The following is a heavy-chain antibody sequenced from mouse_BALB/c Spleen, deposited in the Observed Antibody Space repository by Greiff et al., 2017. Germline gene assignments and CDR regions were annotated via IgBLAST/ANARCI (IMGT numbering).Heavy chain of an antibody. J-gene: IGHJ2*01. CDR1: GYTFTSYW. V-gene: IGHV1-7*01. D-gene: IGHD3-3*01. CDR3: ARLGGSFDY. CDR2: INPSTGYT. Sequence: QVQLKESGAELAKPGASVKMSCKASGYTFTSYWMHWVKQRPGQGLEWIGYINPSTGYTEYNQKFKDKATLTADKSSSTAYMQLSSLTSEDSAVYYCARLGGSFDYWGQGTTLTVSS.